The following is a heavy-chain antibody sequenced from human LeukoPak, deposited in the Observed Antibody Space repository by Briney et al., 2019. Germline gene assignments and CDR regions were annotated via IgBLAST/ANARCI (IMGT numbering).Heavy chain of an antibody. J-gene: IGHJ4*02. Sequence: SETLSLTCTVSGGSISSSRYYWGWIRQPPGKGLEWIGSIYYSGSTYYNPSLKSRVTISVDTSKNQFSLKLSSVTAADTAVYYCAAPGGDIVVVPAGSFDYWGQGTLVTVSS. CDR3: AAPGGDIVVVPAGSFDY. D-gene: IGHD2-2*01. CDR1: GGSISSSRYY. CDR2: IYYSGST. V-gene: IGHV4-39*07.